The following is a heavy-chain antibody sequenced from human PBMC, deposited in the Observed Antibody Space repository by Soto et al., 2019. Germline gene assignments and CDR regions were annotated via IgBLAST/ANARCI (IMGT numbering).Heavy chain of an antibody. J-gene: IGHJ5*02. Sequence: ASVKVSCKASGGTFSSYTISWVRQAPGQGLEWMGRIIPILGIANYAQKFQGRVTITADKSTSTAYMELSSLRSEDTAVYYCARDDSSTSSCFGDLLLDNNWFDPWGQGTLVTVSS. CDR1: GGTFSSYT. D-gene: IGHD2-2*01. CDR2: IIPILGIA. V-gene: IGHV1-69*04. CDR3: ARDDSSTSSCFGDLLLDNNWFDP.